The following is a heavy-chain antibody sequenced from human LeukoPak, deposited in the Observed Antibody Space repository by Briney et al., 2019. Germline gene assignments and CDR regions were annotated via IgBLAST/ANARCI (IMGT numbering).Heavy chain of an antibody. J-gene: IGHJ3*02. V-gene: IGHV4-34*01. CDR1: GGSFSGYY. CDR2: INHSGST. CDR3: ARVLQNYYDSSGYSPTPDDAFDI. Sequence: SETLSLTCAVYGGSFSGYYWSWIRQPPGKGLEWIGEINHSGSTNYNPSLKSRVTISVDTSKNQFSLKLSSVTAADTAVYYCARVLQNYYDSSGYSPTPDDAFDIWGQGTMVTVSS. D-gene: IGHD3-22*01.